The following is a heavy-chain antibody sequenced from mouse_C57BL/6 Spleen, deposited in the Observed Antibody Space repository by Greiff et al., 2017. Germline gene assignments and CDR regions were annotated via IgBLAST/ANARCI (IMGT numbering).Heavy chain of an antibody. CDR2: IWGCGST. D-gene: IGHD2-1*01. CDR1: GFSLTSSG. J-gene: IGHJ4*01. Sequence: VMLVESGPGLVAPSQSLSITCTVSGFSLTSSGVSWVRPPPGKVLDWLGVIWGCGSTNYHSAPLSRLSISKDNSKSQVVLKLNSLQTEDTATYYCARVYYGNYYAMDYWGQGTSVTVSS. V-gene: IGHV2-3*01. CDR3: ARVYYGNYYAMDY.